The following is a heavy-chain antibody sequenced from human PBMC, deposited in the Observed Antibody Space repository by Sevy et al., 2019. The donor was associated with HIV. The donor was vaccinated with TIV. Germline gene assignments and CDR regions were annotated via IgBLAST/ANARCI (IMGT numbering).Heavy chain of an antibody. Sequence: SETLSLTCTVSGGSISSYYWSWIRQPPGKGLEWIGYIYYSGSTNYNPSLKSRVTISVDTSKNQFSLKLSSVTAADTAVCYCARADYDSSGYYFAFDPWGQGTLVTVSS. CDR1: GGSISSYY. J-gene: IGHJ5*02. CDR3: ARADYDSSGYYFAFDP. CDR2: IYYSGST. D-gene: IGHD3-22*01. V-gene: IGHV4-59*01.